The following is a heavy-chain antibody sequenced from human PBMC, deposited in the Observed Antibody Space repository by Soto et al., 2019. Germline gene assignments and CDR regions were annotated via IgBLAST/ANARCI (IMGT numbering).Heavy chain of an antibody. J-gene: IGHJ4*02. CDR2: ISYDGSNK. CDR3: ARSYDFWSGYHDY. Sequence: PGGSLRLSCVPSGFTFSSYAMHWVRQAPGKGLEWVAVISYDGSNKYYADSVKGRFTISRYNSKNTLYLQMNSLRAEDTAVYYCARSYDFWSGYHDYWGQGTLVTVS. V-gene: IGHV3-30-3*01. D-gene: IGHD3-3*01. CDR1: GFTFSSYA.